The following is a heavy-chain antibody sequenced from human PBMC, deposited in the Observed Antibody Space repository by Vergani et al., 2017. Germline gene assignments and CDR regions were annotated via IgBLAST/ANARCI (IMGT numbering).Heavy chain of an antibody. CDR3: VKPLRFGDFQYYFYH. J-gene: IGHJ4*02. Sequence: QLQLVQSGGGVVQPGGSLRLSCAVSGFTFSNYGMHWVRQAPGKGLEWVTFIRSDGSKKYFADSVKGRFTISRDNSKNTVYLQMNSLRTEDTAVYYCVKPLRFGDFQYYFYHWGQGTLVTVSS. V-gene: IGHV3-30*02. D-gene: IGHD3-10*01. CDR1: GFTFSNYG. CDR2: IRSDGSKK.